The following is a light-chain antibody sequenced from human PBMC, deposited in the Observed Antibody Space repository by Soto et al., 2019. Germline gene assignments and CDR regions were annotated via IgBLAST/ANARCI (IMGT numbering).Light chain of an antibody. CDR3: QQYNSQAAIA. CDR1: QSITSW. Sequence: DIQITQSPSTLSASVGDRVTITCWASQSITSWLAWYQHKPGKAPNLLIYDASSLQSGVPSRFSGSGSGTEFTLTISSLQPDDSTTYYCQQYNSQAAIAFGRGTKVELK. J-gene: IGKJ4*01. CDR2: DAS. V-gene: IGKV1-5*01.